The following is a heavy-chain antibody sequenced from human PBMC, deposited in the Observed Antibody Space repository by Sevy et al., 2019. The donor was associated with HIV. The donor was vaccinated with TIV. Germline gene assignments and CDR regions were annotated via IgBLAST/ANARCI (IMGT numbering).Heavy chain of an antibody. J-gene: IGHJ4*02. CDR3: AREGCTKPHDY. CDR1: GFTFSKYS. V-gene: IGHV3-23*01. Sequence: GGSLRLSCAASGFTFSKYSMSWVRQPPGKGLEWVATLSFGCGEINYADSVKGRFTISRDNSKNSFNLQMNNLRAEDTAVYYCAREGCTKPHDYWGQGTLVTVSS. D-gene: IGHD2-8*01. CDR2: LSFGCGEI.